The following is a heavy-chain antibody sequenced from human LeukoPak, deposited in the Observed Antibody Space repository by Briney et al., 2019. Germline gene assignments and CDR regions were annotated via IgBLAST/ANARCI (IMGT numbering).Heavy chain of an antibody. D-gene: IGHD6-13*01. CDR3: ARAYPPLRTAAAGDQ. CDR2: ISYRSSPT. J-gene: IGHJ4*02. Sequence: GGSLRLSCTASGFTFSDCDMSWVRQAPGKGLEWVSSISYRSSPTYYADSVKGRFTISRDNAKNSLYLQMDSLRAGDTAVYYCARAYPPLRTAAAGDQWGQGTLVTVSS. CDR1: GFTFSDCD. V-gene: IGHV3-21*01.